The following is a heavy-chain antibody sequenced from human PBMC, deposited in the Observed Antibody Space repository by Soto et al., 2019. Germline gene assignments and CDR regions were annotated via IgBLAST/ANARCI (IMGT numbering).Heavy chain of an antibody. CDR1: GFSLSTNGMG. CDR2: IYWDDDK. CDR3: ARLTRCVYEWDRLWEKVDY. Sequence: QITVKESGLTLVKPTETLMLTCTFSGFSLSTNGMGVGWIRQPPGKALEWLALIYWDDDKRYSPSLRSRLTIIKDTSKNQVDLTMTNMDPVDTGTYYCARLTRCVYEWDRLWEKVDYWGQGTLVTVSS. J-gene: IGHJ4*02. D-gene: IGHD5-12*01. V-gene: IGHV2-5*02.